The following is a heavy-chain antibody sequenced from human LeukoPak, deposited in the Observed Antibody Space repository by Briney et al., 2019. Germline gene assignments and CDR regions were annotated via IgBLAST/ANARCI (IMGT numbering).Heavy chain of an antibody. CDR2: ISFDGSNK. D-gene: IGHD3-16*01. CDR3: AREELGSSLGFDP. CDR1: GFTFSSYT. J-gene: IGHJ5*02. V-gene: IGHV3-30-3*01. Sequence: GRSLRLSCAASGFTFSSYTIHWVRQPPGKGLEWVAVISFDGSNKYYADSVKGRFTISRDNSKNTLYLQMNSLRAEDTAVYYCAREELGSSLGFDPWGQGTLVTVSS.